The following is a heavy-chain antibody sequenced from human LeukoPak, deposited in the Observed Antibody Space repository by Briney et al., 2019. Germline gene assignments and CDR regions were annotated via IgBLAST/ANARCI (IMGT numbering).Heavy chain of an antibody. CDR3: ARDESPFIVVVPAAHQTGQDY. D-gene: IGHD2-2*01. CDR2: ISGSGGST. CDR1: GFTFSSYA. V-gene: IGHV3-23*01. Sequence: GGSLRLSCAASGFTFSSYAMSWVRPAPGKGLEWVSAISGSGGSTYYADSVKGRFTISRDNPKNTLYLQMNSLRAEDTAVYYCARDESPFIVVVPAAHQTGQDYWGQGTLVTVSS. J-gene: IGHJ4*02.